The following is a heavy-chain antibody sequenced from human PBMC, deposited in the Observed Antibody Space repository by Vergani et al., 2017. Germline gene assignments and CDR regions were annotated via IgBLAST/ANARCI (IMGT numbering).Heavy chain of an antibody. V-gene: IGHV1-69*01. J-gene: IGHJ6*03. Sequence: QVQLVQSGAEVKKPGSSVKVSCKASGGTFSSYAISWVRQAPGQGLEWMGGIIPIFGTANYAQKFQGRVTITADESTSTAYMELSSLRSEDTAVYYCSRGGYSGYDKYYCYYYMDVWGKGTTVTVSS. CDR1: GGTFSSYA. CDR2: IIPIFGTA. CDR3: SRGGYSGYDKYYCYYYMDV. D-gene: IGHD5-12*01.